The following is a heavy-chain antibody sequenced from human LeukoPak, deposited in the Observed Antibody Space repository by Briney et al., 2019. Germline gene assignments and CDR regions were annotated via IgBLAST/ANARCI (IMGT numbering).Heavy chain of an antibody. D-gene: IGHD3-10*01. Sequence: SETLSLTCTVSGGSLSSYYWSWIRQPPGKGLEWIGYIYYSGSTNYNPSLKSRVTISVDTSKNQFSLKLSSVTAADTAVYYCARGEYYYGSGSYYNGYGMDVWGQGTTVTVSS. V-gene: IGHV4-59*01. CDR2: IYYSGST. J-gene: IGHJ6*02. CDR3: ARGEYYYGSGSYYNGYGMDV. CDR1: GGSLSSYY.